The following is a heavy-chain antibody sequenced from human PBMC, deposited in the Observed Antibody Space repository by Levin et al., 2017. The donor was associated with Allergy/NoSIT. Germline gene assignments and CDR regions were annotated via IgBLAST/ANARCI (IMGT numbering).Heavy chain of an antibody. J-gene: IGHJ4*02. CDR2: MYRDGGT. D-gene: IGHD3-3*02. CDR1: GFTITENY. V-gene: IGHV3-53*01. CDR3: ATHIWDS. Sequence: HPGGSLRLSCTVSGFTITENYMAWVRQAPAKGLEWVSVMYRDGGTKYADSVKGRFTISRDTSKNMVYLQMNSLRAEDTAVYFCATHIWDSWGQGTLVTVSS.